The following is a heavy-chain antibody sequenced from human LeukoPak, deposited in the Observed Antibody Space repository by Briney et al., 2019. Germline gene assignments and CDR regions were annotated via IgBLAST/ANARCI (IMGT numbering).Heavy chain of an antibody. CDR1: GFTFSNAW. CDR3: TRHYRQGQTDY. Sequence: KTGGSLRLSCAASGFTFSNAWMSWVRQAPGKGLEWVGRIKTKADGGTTDYAAPVKGRFTISRDDSKTTLYLQMNSLKTEDTAVYYCTRHYRQGQTDYWGQGTLVTVSS. D-gene: IGHD4-11*01. J-gene: IGHJ4*02. CDR2: IKTKADGGTT. V-gene: IGHV3-15*01.